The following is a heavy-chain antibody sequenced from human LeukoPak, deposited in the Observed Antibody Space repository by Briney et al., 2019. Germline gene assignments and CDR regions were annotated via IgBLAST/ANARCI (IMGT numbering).Heavy chain of an antibody. V-gene: IGHV3-7*01. CDR3: ARVRDYYDSSGYYYELNDAFDI. J-gene: IGHJ3*02. CDR2: IKQDGSEK. CDR1: GFTFSSYG. Sequence: GGSLRLSCAASGFTFSSYGMHWVRQAPGKGLEWVANIKQDGSEKYYVDSVKGRFTISRDNAKNSLYLQVNSLRAEDTAVYYCARVRDYYDSSGYYYELNDAFDIWGQGTMVTVSS. D-gene: IGHD3-22*01.